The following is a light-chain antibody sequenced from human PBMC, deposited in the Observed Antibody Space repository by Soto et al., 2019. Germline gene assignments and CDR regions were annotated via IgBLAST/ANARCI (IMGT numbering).Light chain of an antibody. Sequence: TQSPSTLSAPVGDRVTNTCRASQSISSWLAWYQKKPGKDPKILIYDASSLESGVPSRFSGSGSGTEFTLTISSLQTDDFATYYCQQYNSYSWTVGQGTKVEIK. CDR3: QQYNSYSWT. CDR1: QSISSW. CDR2: DAS. V-gene: IGKV1-5*01. J-gene: IGKJ1*01.